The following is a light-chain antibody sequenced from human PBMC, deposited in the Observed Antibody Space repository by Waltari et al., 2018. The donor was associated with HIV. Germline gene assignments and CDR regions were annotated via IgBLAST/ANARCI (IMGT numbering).Light chain of an antibody. CDR3: QQYFNTPLT. CDR2: WAS. J-gene: IGKJ4*01. V-gene: IGKV4-1*01. CDR1: RTILYNSNNKNY. Sequence: DIVMTQSPDALALSLGARANINCKSSRTILYNSNNKNYLAWYQQKPGQPPKLLIYWASTRESGVPDRFSGSGSGTDFTLTISNVQTEDMAVYYCQQYFNTPLTFGGGTKVEIK.